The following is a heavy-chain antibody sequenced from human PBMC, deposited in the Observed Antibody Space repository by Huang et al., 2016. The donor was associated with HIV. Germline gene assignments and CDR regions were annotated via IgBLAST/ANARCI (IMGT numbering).Heavy chain of an antibody. J-gene: IGHJ4*02. CDR3: ATTDESLATYFDH. V-gene: IGHV5-51*03. Sequence: EVQLEQSGAEVKKPGESLKISCKASGYIFSNYWIGWVRQMPGKGLEWLGLLYPGTSDSRYGPSFYGRVTGAFDKSTATAYLQWSSLRPSDNARYYCATTDESLATYFDHWGRGTMLTVSS. CDR1: GYIFSNYW. CDR2: LYPGTSDS.